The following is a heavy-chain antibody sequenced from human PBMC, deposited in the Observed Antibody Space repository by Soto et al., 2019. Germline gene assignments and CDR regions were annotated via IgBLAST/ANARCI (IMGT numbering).Heavy chain of an antibody. V-gene: IGHV1-18*01. J-gene: IGHJ4*02. Sequence: ASGKVSCKASGYTFTTYGMSWVRQAPGRGLDWMGWISTYNGNTKYAERLQGRVTMTTDTTTSTAYMELRSLRSDDTAVYYCARGPTDYYDNSGNYFLDYWGQGTLVTVSS. CDR2: ISTYNGNT. CDR3: ARGPTDYYDNSGNYFLDY. D-gene: IGHD3-22*01. CDR1: GYTFTTYG.